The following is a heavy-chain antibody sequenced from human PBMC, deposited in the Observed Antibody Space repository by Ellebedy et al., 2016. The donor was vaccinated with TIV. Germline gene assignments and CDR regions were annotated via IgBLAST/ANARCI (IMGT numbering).Heavy chain of an antibody. D-gene: IGHD5-12*01. V-gene: IGHV3-7*03. Sequence: GESLKISCAAPGFSFRSYWMSWVRQAPGKGLEWVANIYQDGSAQYYVDSVKGRFTISRDNAKNSLFLQMNSLRVEDTAVYFCARGGYGRPFDCWGQGTLVTVSS. CDR2: IYQDGSAQ. J-gene: IGHJ4*02. CDR3: ARGGYGRPFDC. CDR1: GFSFRSYW.